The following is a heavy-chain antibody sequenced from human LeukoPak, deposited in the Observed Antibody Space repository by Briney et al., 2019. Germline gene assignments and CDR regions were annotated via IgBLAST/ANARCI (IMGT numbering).Heavy chain of an antibody. CDR2: IFYSGNT. CDR1: GGSISNSNYY. V-gene: IGHV4-39*07. Sequence: SETLSLTCTVSGGSISNSNYYWGWIRQPPGKGLEWIGSIFYSGNTYYNPSLKSRVTISIDTSKNQFSLKLSSVTAADTAVYFCVRLTILIRSNYSYYMDVWGKGTTVTVSS. J-gene: IGHJ6*03. CDR3: VRLTILIRSNYSYYMDV. D-gene: IGHD2-8*01.